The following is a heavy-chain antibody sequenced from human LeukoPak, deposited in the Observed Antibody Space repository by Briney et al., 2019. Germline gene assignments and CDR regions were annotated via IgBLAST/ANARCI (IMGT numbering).Heavy chain of an antibody. CDR3: ARDTSAFLTGYYYMDV. J-gene: IGHJ6*03. V-gene: IGHV3-74*01. CDR2: INSDGSST. D-gene: IGHD2-2*01. Sequence: GGSLRLPCAASGFTFSSYWMHWVRQAPGKGLVWVSRINSDGSSTSYADSVKGRFTISRDNAKNTLYLQMNSLRAEDTAVYYCARDTSAFLTGYYYMDVWGKGTTVTVSS. CDR1: GFTFSSYW.